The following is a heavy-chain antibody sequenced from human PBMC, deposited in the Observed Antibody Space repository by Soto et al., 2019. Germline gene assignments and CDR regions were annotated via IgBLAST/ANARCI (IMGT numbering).Heavy chain of an antibody. D-gene: IGHD3-22*01. CDR2: ISGSGGST. CDR3: AKDDADTRDPYFQH. CDR1: GFTFSSYA. Sequence: EVQLLESGGGLVQPGGSLRLSCAASGFTFSSYAMSWVRQAPGKGLEWVSAISGSGGSTYYADSVKGRFTISRDNSKNTLYLQMNSLRADDTVVYDWAKDDADTRDPYFQHWGQGTLVTVSS. V-gene: IGHV3-23*01. J-gene: IGHJ1*01.